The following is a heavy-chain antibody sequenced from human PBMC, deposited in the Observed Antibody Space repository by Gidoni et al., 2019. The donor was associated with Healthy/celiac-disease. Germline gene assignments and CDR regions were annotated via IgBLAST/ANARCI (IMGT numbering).Heavy chain of an antibody. J-gene: IGHJ3*02. CDR1: GCTFSSYG. CDR3: ARDGLVPYDAFDI. V-gene: IGHV3-33*01. Sequence: QVQLVESGGGVVPPGRSLRLSCAASGCTFSSYGMHWVRQAPGKGLEWVAVIWYDGSNKYYADSVKGRFTISRDNSKNTLYLQMNSLRAEDTAVYYCARDGLVPYDAFDIWGQGTMVTVSS. CDR2: IWYDGSNK. D-gene: IGHD6-19*01.